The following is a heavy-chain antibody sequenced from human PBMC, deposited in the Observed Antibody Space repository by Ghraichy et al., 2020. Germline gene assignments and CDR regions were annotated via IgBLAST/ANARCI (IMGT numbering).Heavy chain of an antibody. V-gene: IGHV3-7*01. J-gene: IGHJ4*02. D-gene: IGHD2-15*01. CDR3: ARYFHLAGYCSGGSCYFDY. Sequence: GGSLRLSCAASGFTFSSYWMSWVRQAPGKGLEWVANIKQDGSEKYYVDSVKGRFTISRDNAKNSLYLQMNSLRAEDTAVYYCARYFHLAGYCSGGSCYFDYWSQGTRVTVSS. CDR2: IKQDGSEK. CDR1: GFTFSSYW.